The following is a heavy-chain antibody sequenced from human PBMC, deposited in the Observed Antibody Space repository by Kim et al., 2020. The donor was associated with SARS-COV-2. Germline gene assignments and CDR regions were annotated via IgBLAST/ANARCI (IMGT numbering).Heavy chain of an antibody. CDR3: ARGNRPSSGYHSLDQ. D-gene: IGHD3-22*01. Sequence: SETLSLTCAVYGGSFSGFYWTWIRQPPGKGLEWIGEINHSGSTHYNPSLKSRVTISVDTSKNQFSLKLSSVTAADTTVYYCARGNRPSSGYHSLDQWGQGTLVTVSS. J-gene: IGHJ4*02. V-gene: IGHV4-34*01. CDR2: INHSGST. CDR1: GGSFSGFY.